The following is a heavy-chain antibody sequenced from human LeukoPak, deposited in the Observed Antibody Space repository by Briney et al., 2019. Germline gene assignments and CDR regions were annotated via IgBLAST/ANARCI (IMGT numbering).Heavy chain of an antibody. Sequence: SETLSLTCTVSGGSISSGDYYWSWIRRPPGKGLEWIGYIYYSGSTYYNPSLKSRVTISVDTSKNQFSLKLSSVTAADTAVYYCARMNIVVVPAATFDYWGQGTLVTVSS. D-gene: IGHD2-2*01. V-gene: IGHV4-30-4*01. CDR3: ARMNIVVVPAATFDY. CDR1: GGSISSGDYY. J-gene: IGHJ4*02. CDR2: IYYSGST.